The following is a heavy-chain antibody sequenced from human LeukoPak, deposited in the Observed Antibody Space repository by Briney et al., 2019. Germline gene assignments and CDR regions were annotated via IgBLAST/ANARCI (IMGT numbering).Heavy chain of an antibody. CDR3: VQSSPTIDY. D-gene: IGHD5-12*01. CDR1: GFTFSSYW. CDR2: INSDGSST. J-gene: IGHJ4*02. V-gene: IGHV3-74*01. Sequence: GGSLRLSCVASGFTFSSYWMHWVRQAPGKGLVWVSRINSDGSSTTYADSVKGRFTISRDNAKNTLWLQMNSLRAEDTAVYYCVQSSPTIDYWGQGTLVTVSS.